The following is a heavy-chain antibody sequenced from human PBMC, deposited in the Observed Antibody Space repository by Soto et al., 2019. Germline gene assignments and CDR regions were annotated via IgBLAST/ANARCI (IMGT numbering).Heavy chain of an antibody. CDR3: ARHPYDSSGYYYDY. Sequence: SETLSLTCTVSGGSISSYYWSWIRQPPGKGLEWIGYIYYSGSTNYNPSLKSRVTISVDTSKNQFSLKLSSVTAADTAVYYCARHPYDSSGYYYDYWGQGTLVTVSS. J-gene: IGHJ4*02. D-gene: IGHD3-22*01. V-gene: IGHV4-59*08. CDR1: GGSISSYY. CDR2: IYYSGST.